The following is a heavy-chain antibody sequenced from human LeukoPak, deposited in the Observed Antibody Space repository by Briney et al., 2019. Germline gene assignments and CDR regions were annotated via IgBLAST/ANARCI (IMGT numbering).Heavy chain of an antibody. CDR3: AARGPSWYFDY. V-gene: IGHV3-23*01. J-gene: IGHJ4*02. CDR2: ISGSGGNT. CDR1: GFTFSSYV. D-gene: IGHD2-15*01. Sequence: GGSLRLSCAASGFTFSSYVISWVRQAPGKGLEWVSGISGSGGNTYYADSVKGRFTISRDNSKNTLYLQMSSLRAEDTAVYYCAARGPSWYFDYWGQGTLVTVSS.